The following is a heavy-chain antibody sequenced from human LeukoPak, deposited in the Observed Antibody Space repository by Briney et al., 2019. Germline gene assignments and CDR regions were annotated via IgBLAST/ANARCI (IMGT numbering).Heavy chain of an antibody. Sequence: GGSLRLSCAASEFTFSSSAMSWVRQAPGKGLEWVSVISKSGDFTYYADSVKGRFTISRDSSKNMLNLQMNSLRAEDTAVYYCAKESAAAGYFDYWGLGTLVTVSS. CDR2: ISKSGDFT. V-gene: IGHV3-23*01. CDR3: AKESAAAGYFDY. D-gene: IGHD6-13*01. CDR1: EFTFSSSA. J-gene: IGHJ4*01.